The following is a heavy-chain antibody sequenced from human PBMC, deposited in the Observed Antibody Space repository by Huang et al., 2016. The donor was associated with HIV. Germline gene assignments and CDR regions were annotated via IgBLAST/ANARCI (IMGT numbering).Heavy chain of an antibody. D-gene: IGHD2-21*02. V-gene: IGHV3-30-3*01. CDR3: ARDGVVTAIHYYFYMDV. CDR2: ISYDGSNI. Sequence: QVQLVESGGGVVQPGRSLRLSCAASGFTFSNYAMHWVRQAPGKGLGWVAVISYDGSNIYHADSVKGRFTIARDNSKNTLYLQMNSLRAEDTAVYYCARDGVVTAIHYYFYMDVWGKGTTVTV. CDR1: GFTFSNYA. J-gene: IGHJ6*03.